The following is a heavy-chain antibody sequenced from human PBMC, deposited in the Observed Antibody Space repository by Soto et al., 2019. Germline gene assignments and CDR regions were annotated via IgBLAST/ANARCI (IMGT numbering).Heavy chain of an antibody. Sequence: QVQLVESGGDVVQPGRSLRLSCGVSGFKFSDYGMHWVRQAPGKGLEWVAVISYDGSNKFYADSVKGRFTISRDNSKNTLNLQMNRLRVEDTAQYYCAKDRSGSYPKPTWLDPWGQGTLVTVSS. D-gene: IGHD3-16*02. CDR1: GFKFSDYG. V-gene: IGHV3-30*18. CDR2: ISYDGSNK. J-gene: IGHJ5*02. CDR3: AKDRSGSYPKPTWLDP.